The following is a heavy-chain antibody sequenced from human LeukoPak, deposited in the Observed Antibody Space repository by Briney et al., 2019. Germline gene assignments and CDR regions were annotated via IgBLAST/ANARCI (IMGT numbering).Heavy chain of an antibody. CDR1: GFSLTIGYF. CDR3: ARGATVTGFDY. Sequence: SETLSLTCNVSGFSLTIGYFWGWIRQPPGKGLEWIGSIFHSGSTYFNPSLKSRVTISVDTSKNQFSLKLSSVTAADTAVYYCARGATVTGFDYWGQGTLVTVSS. D-gene: IGHD4-17*01. CDR2: IFHSGST. J-gene: IGHJ4*02. V-gene: IGHV4-38-2*02.